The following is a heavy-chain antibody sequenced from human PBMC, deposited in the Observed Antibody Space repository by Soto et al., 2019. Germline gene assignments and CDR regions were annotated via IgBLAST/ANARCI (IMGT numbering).Heavy chain of an antibody. CDR3: ARQRNYYYYGMDV. J-gene: IGHJ6*02. V-gene: IGHV5-10-1*01. Sequence: RGESLKISCKGSGYSFTSYWISWVRQMPGKGLEWMGRIDPSDSYTNYSPSFQGHVTISADKSISTAYLQWSSLKASDTAMYYCARQRNYYYYGMDVWGQGTAVTVSS. CDR1: GYSFTSYW. CDR2: IDPSDSYT. D-gene: IGHD6-25*01.